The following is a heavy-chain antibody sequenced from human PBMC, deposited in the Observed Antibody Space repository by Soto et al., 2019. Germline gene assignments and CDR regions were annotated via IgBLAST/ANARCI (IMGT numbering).Heavy chain of an antibody. CDR3: ARVGIAAAGTRFAYYYGMDV. J-gene: IGHJ6*02. CDR2: ISAYNGNT. V-gene: IGHV1-18*01. CDR1: GYTFTSYG. Sequence: QVQLVQSGAEVKKPGASVKVSCKASGYTFTSYGISWVRQAPGQGLEWMGWISAYNGNTNYAQKLQGRVTMTTDTSTSTGYMELRSLRSDDTAVYYCARVGIAAAGTRFAYYYGMDVWGQGTTVTVSS. D-gene: IGHD6-13*01.